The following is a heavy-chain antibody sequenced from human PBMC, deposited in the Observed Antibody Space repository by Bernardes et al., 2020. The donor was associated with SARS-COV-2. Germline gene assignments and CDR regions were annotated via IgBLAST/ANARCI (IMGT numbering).Heavy chain of an antibody. V-gene: IGHV3-23*01. D-gene: IGHD3-3*01. Sequence: GGSLRLSCAASGFTFSNYAMSWVRQAPGKGLEWLSSISDRSDNIYYGDSVTDRFTISRDNSQNTLYLQMNSLRAEDTAIYYCAKDLFPSGPDAFDIWGQGTQVTVSA. CDR1: GFTFSNYA. CDR3: AKDLFPSGPDAFDI. CDR2: ISDRSDNI. J-gene: IGHJ3*02.